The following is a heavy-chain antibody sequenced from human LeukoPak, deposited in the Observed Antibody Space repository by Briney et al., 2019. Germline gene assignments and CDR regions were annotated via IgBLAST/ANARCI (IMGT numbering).Heavy chain of an antibody. V-gene: IGHV5-51*01. J-gene: IGHJ3*02. Sequence: GESLKISCKGSGYSFTSYWIGWVRQMPGKGLEWMGIIYPGDSDTRYSPSFQGQVTISADKSISTAYLQWSSLKASDTAMYYCARPKYYYDSSGYYPDAFDIWGQGTMVTVSS. D-gene: IGHD3-22*01. CDR2: IYPGDSDT. CDR3: ARPKYYYDSSGYYPDAFDI. CDR1: GYSFTSYW.